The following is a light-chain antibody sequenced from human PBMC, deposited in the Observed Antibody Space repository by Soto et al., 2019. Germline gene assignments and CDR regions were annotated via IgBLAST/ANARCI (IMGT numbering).Light chain of an antibody. V-gene: IGLV2-11*01. CDR3: CSYAGSYAL. CDR1: SSDVGGYKY. CDR2: EVS. Sequence: QSALTQPRSVSGSPGQSVTISCTGTSSDVGGYKYVSWFQQHPGKAPKVMIYEVSERPSGVPGRFSGSKSGNTASLTISGLQAEDEADYCCCSYAGSYALFGGGTKLTVL. J-gene: IGLJ2*01.